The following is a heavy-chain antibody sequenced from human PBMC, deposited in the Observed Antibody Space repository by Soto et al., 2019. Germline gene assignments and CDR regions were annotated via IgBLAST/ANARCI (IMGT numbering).Heavy chain of an antibody. V-gene: IGHV1-18*01. J-gene: IGHJ6*02. CDR2: ISAYNGNT. CDR1: GYTFTSYG. Sequence: QVQRVQSGAEVKKPGASVKVSCKASGYTFTSYGISWVRQAPGQGLEWMGWISAYNGNTNYAQKLQGRVTMTTDTSTSTAYIELRSLRSDDTAVYYCARDGAVAGSYYYYGMDVWGQGTTVTVSS. D-gene: IGHD6-19*01. CDR3: ARDGAVAGSYYYYGMDV.